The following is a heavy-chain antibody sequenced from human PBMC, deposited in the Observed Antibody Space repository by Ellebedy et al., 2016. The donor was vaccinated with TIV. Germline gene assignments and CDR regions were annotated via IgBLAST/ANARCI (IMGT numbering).Heavy chain of an antibody. V-gene: IGHV1-24*01. J-gene: IGHJ2*01. Sequence: ASVKVSXKVSGYTLTELSMHWVRQAPGKGLEWMGGFDPEDGETIYAQKFQGRVTMTEDTSTDTAYMELSSLRSEDTAVYYCAKRVNYDILTGYREGWYFDLWGRGTLVTVSS. CDR1: GYTLTELS. D-gene: IGHD3-9*01. CDR2: FDPEDGET. CDR3: AKRVNYDILTGYREGWYFDL.